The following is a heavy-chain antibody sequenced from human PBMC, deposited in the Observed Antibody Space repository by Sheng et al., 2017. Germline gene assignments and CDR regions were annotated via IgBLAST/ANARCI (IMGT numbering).Heavy chain of an antibody. J-gene: IGHJ4*02. CDR2: IKEDGNEK. D-gene: IGHD6-6*01. Sequence: VLLVESGGGVVQPGRSLRLSCAASDFTFSSYGMHWVRQAPGKGLEWVAKIKEDGNEKYYVDSVKGRFTISRDNAKNSLYLQMNSLRVEDTAVYYCARGVYGRFRGFDYWGQGTLVTVSS. V-gene: IGHV3-7*01. CDR3: ARGVYGRFRGFDY. CDR1: DFTFSSYG.